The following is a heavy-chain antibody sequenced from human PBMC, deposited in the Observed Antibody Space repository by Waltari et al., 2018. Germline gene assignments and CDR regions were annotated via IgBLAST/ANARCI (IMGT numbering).Heavy chain of an antibody. CDR3: ARGRIAVRRAYFDY. CDR1: GGSFSGYN. D-gene: IGHD6-6*01. V-gene: IGHV4-34*01. CDR2: INHSGST. Sequence: QVQLQQWGAGLLKPSETLSLTCAVYGGSFSGYNWSWIRPPPGKGLEWIGEINHSGSTNYNPSLKSRVTISVDTSKNQFSLKLSSVTAADTAVYYCARGRIAVRRAYFDYWGQGTLVTVSS. J-gene: IGHJ4*02.